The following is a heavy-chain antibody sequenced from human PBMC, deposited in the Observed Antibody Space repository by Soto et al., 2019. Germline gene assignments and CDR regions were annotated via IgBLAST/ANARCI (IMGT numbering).Heavy chain of an antibody. Sequence: PSETLSLTCTVSGGSISSYYWSWIRQPPGKGLEWIGFFYYSGSTNYNPSLKSRVTISVDTSKNQFSLKLSSVTAADTAVYYCARVPGRIWGQGTMVTVSS. CDR1: GGSISSYY. V-gene: IGHV4-59*01. CDR2: FYYSGST. CDR3: ARVPGRI. J-gene: IGHJ3*02.